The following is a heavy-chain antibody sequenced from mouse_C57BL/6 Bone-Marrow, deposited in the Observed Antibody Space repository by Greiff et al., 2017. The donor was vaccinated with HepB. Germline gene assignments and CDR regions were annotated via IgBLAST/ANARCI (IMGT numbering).Heavy chain of an antibody. Sequence: QVTLKVSGPGILQSSQTLSLTCSFSGFSLSTSGMGVSWIRQPSGKGLEWLAHIYWDDDKRYNPSLKSRLTISKDTSRNQVFLKITSVDTADTATYDCARGGDYGYDVRYFDVWGTGTTVTVSS. J-gene: IGHJ1*03. CDR2: IYWDDDK. D-gene: IGHD2-2*01. CDR1: GFSLSTSGMG. V-gene: IGHV8-12*01. CDR3: ARGGDYGYDVRYFDV.